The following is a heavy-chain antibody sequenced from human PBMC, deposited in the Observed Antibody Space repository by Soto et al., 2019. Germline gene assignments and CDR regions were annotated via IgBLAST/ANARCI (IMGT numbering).Heavy chain of an antibody. CDR3: ARQGYRVPLGYMDV. Sequence: SETLSLTCTVSGGSISSSSYYWGWIRQPPGKGLEWIGSIHYSGSTYYNPSLKSRVTISVDTSKNQFSLKLSSVTAADTAVYYCARQGYRVPLGYMDVWGKGTTVTVPS. D-gene: IGHD2-15*01. V-gene: IGHV4-39*01. J-gene: IGHJ6*03. CDR1: GGSISSSSYY. CDR2: IHYSGST.